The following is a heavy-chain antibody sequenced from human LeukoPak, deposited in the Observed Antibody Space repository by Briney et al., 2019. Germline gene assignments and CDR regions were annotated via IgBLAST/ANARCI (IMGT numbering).Heavy chain of an antibody. CDR1: VLSFSSNG. J-gene: IGHJ4*02. D-gene: IGHD4-11*01. CDR2: ISGSSETI. V-gene: IGHV3-48*01. CDR3: ASEFVPATTVPRDY. Sequence: PGGSLRLSCAASVLSFSSNGMNWVRQPPGKGVECLSFISGSSETIYYADSVKGRFTISRDNARNSLYLQMNTLRAEDTAVYYCASEFVPATTVPRDYWGQGTLV.